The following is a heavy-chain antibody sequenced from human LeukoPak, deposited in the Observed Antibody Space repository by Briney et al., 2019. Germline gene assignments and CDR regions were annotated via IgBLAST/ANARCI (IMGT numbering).Heavy chain of an antibody. V-gene: IGHV3-30*18. J-gene: IGHJ6*02. D-gene: IGHD2-2*01. CDR2: ISYDGSNK. Sequence: GGSLRLSCAASGFTFSSYGMHWVRQAPGKGLEWVAVISYDGSNKYYADSVKGRFTISRDNSKNTLYLQMNSLRAEDTAMYYCAKVGYCSSTSCYFGHYYYYYGMDVWGQGTTVTVSS. CDR3: AKVGYCSSTSCYFGHYYYYYGMDV. CDR1: GFTFSSYG.